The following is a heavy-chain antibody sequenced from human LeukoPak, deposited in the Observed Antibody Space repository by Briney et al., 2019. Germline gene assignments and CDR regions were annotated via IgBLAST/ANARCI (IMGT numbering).Heavy chain of an antibody. V-gene: IGHV4-39*07. CDR2: IYYSGST. Sequence: PSGTLSLTCTVSGGSISSSSYYWGWIRQPPGKGLEWIGSIYYSGSTYYNPSLKSRVTISVDTSKNQFSLKLSSVTAADTAVYYCARDSGDQGALWGQGTLVTVSS. CDR1: GGSISSSSYY. J-gene: IGHJ4*02. D-gene: IGHD2-21*02. CDR3: ARDSGDQGAL.